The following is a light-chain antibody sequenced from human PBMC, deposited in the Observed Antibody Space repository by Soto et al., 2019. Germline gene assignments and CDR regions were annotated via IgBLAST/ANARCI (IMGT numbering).Light chain of an antibody. CDR2: LGS. J-gene: IGKJ3*01. V-gene: IGKV2-28*01. CDR3: MQALQTPV. Sequence: DIVMTQSPLSLPVTPGAPASISCRSSQSLLQSNGYNYLDWYLQKPGQSPQLLIYLGSNRASGVPDRFSGSGSGTDFTLKISRVEAEDVGVYYCMQALQTPVFGPGTKVDIK. CDR1: QSLLQSNGYNY.